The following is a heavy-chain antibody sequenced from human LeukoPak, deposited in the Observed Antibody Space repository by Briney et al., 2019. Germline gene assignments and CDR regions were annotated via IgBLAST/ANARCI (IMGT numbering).Heavy chain of an antibody. D-gene: IGHD2-2*01. J-gene: IGHJ3*02. Sequence: SGGSLRLSCAASGFTFSTSSINWVRQAPGKGLEWVSSISISNSYVYYIDAVKGRFTISRDNAKTSVYLQMNSLRAEDTAVYYCAISLVVGGGAFDMWGQGTMVTVSS. CDR1: GFTFSTSS. V-gene: IGHV3-21*01. CDR3: AISLVVGGGAFDM. CDR2: ISISNSYV.